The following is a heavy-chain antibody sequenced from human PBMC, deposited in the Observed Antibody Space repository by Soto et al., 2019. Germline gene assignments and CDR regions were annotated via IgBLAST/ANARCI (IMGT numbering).Heavy chain of an antibody. V-gene: IGHV1-69*13. D-gene: IGHD5-18*01. CDR3: ARMHQYSLPTADDLDS. CDR1: GGTFYTYT. Sequence: AASVKVSCKASGGTFYTYTFSWVRQAPGQGLEWMGSITPIYSPTNYAEKFQGRLTVTGDGSTNTAYVELNSLTSDDTAVYYCARMHQYSLPTADDLDSWGQGTLVTVSS. CDR2: ITPIYSPT. J-gene: IGHJ4*02.